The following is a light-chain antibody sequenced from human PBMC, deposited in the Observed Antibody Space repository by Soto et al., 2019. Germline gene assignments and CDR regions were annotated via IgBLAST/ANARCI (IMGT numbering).Light chain of an antibody. J-gene: IGLJ3*02. CDR1: SSDIGVYNY. CDR2: EVS. Sequence: QSVLTQPASVSGSPGQSITISCTGTSSDIGVYNYVSWYQQHPGKAPKLMICEVSNRPSGVSSRFSGSKSSNTASLTISGLRAEDEADYYCTSFTTTSIWVFGGGTKLTVL. CDR3: TSFTTTSIWV. V-gene: IGLV2-14*01.